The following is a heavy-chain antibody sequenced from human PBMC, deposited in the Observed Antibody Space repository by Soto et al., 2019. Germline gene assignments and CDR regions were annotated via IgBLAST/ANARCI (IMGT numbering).Heavy chain of an antibody. V-gene: IGHV3-48*03. CDR3: ARDDIAAAGTPYFDY. CDR2: ISSSGSTI. J-gene: IGHJ4*02. D-gene: IGHD6-13*01. CDR1: GFTFSSYE. Sequence: EVQLVESGGGLVQPGGSLRLSCAASGFTFSSYEMNWVRQAPGKGLEWVSYISSSGSTIYYADSVKGRFTISRDNAKNSLYLQMNSRRAEDTAVYYCARDDIAAAGTPYFDYWGQGTLVTVSS.